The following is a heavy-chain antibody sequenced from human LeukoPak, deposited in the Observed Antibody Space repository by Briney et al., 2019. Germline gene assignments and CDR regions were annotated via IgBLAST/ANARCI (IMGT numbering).Heavy chain of an antibody. J-gene: IGHJ5*02. CDR2: IYHSGST. CDR1: GYSISSGYY. D-gene: IGHD6-19*01. CDR3: ARLDSSGWYPLAWFDP. Sequence: PSETLSLTCAVSGYSISSGYYWGWIRQPPGKGLEWIGSIYHSGSTYYNPSLKNRVTISVDTSKNQFSLKLSSVTAADTAVYYCARLDSSGWYPLAWFDPWGQGTLVTVSS. V-gene: IGHV4-38-2*01.